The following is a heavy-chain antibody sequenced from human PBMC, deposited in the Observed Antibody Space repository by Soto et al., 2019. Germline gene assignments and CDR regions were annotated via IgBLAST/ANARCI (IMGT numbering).Heavy chain of an antibody. CDR2: INGDGSST. Sequence: EVQLMESGGGLVQPGGSLRLSCAASGFTFSSYWMHWVRQAPGKGLVWVSRINGDGSSTSYADSVKGRFTISRDNAKNTLYLQMNSLRAEDTAVYYCTRDAYYDFWSGYSGYYYYYMDVWGKGTTVTVSS. D-gene: IGHD3-3*01. J-gene: IGHJ6*03. CDR3: TRDAYYDFWSGYSGYYYYYMDV. V-gene: IGHV3-74*01. CDR1: GFTFSSYW.